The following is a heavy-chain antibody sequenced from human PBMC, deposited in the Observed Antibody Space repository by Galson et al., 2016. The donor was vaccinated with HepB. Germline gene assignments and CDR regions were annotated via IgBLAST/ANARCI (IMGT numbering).Heavy chain of an antibody. V-gene: IGHV4-59*08. CDR2: IHYSGHT. Sequence: SETLSLTCTVSGGSVTSYYWSWIRQPPGKGLEWIGFIHYSGHTNNNPPPKSRVTLSVDMSKNPLSLKLRSVTAADTAVYYCAASPPAYPPFEIDYWGQGTLATVSS. J-gene: IGHJ4*02. D-gene: IGHD1-14*01. CDR1: GGSVTSYY. CDR3: AASPPAYPPFEIDY.